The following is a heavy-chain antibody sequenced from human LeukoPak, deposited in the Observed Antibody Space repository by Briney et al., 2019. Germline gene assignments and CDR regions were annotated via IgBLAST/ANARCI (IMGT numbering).Heavy chain of an antibody. CDR1: GFTFSDHY. CDR2: TRNKANSYTT. V-gene: IGHV3-72*01. D-gene: IGHD3-22*01. Sequence: GGSLRLSCAASGFTFSDHYMDWVRQAPGKGLEWVGRTRNKANSYTTEYAASVKGRFTISRDDSKNSLYLQMNSLKTEDTAVYYCAREGIRNYYDSSGPYSNWGQGTLVTVSS. J-gene: IGHJ4*02. CDR3: AREGIRNYYDSSGPYSN.